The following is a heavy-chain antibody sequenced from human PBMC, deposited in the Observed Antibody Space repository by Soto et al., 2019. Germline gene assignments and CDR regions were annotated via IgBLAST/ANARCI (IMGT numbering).Heavy chain of an antibody. V-gene: IGHV2-5*02. CDR3: AHSALHMITFGGVGVTGYDY. CDR2: IYWDDDK. D-gene: IGHD3-16*01. Sequence: QITLKESGPTLVKPTQTLRLTCTFSGFSLSTSGVGVGWIRQPPGKALEWLALIYWDDDKRYSPSLKSRLTITKDTSKNQVVLTMTNMDPVDTATYYCAHSALHMITFGGVGVTGYDYWGQGTLVTVSS. J-gene: IGHJ4*02. CDR1: GFSLSTSGVG.